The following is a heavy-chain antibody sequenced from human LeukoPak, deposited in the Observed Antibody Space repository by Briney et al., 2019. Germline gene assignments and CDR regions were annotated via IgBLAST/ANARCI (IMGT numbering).Heavy chain of an antibody. CDR2: ISAYNGNT. D-gene: IGHD2-2*01. V-gene: IGHV1-18*01. J-gene: IGHJ1*01. Sequence: ASVKVSCTASGYTFTTYGINWVRQAPGQGLEWMGWISAYNGNTNYAQKLQGRVTKTTDTSTSTAYMELRSVRSDDTAVYYCGRDRTYCSSTNCYSGYFQYWGQGTLVTVSS. CDR3: GRDRTYCSSTNCYSGYFQY. CDR1: GYTFTTYG.